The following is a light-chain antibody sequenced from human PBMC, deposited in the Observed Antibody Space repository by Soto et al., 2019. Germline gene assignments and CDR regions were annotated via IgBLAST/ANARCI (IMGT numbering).Light chain of an antibody. J-gene: IGLJ2*01. CDR3: QSYDSSLSGFVI. Sequence: QSVLTQPPSVSGAPGQRVTISCTGSSSNIGDGYDVHWYQQLPGTAPKLLIYENNNRPSGVPDRFSGSKSDTSASLAITGLQAEDEANHYCQSYDSSLSGFVIFGGGTKVTVL. CDR1: SSNIGDGYD. V-gene: IGLV1-40*01. CDR2: ENN.